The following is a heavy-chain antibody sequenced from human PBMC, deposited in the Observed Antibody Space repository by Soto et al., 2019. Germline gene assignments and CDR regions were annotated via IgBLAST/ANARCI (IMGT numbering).Heavy chain of an antibody. CDR3: AREGGRDYDFWSGYYSQYYFDY. J-gene: IGHJ4*02. Sequence: SETLSLTCAVSGYSISSGYYWGWIRQPPGKGREWIGSIYHSGSTYYNPSLKSRVTISVDTSKNQFSLKLNSVTAADTAVYYCAREGGRDYDFWSGYYSQYYFDYWGQGTLVTVSS. D-gene: IGHD3-3*01. CDR1: GYSISSGYY. CDR2: IYHSGST. V-gene: IGHV4-38-2*02.